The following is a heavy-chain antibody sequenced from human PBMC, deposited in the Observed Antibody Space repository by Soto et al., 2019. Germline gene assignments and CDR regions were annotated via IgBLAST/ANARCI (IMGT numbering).Heavy chain of an antibody. CDR3: ARGGDGFDL. J-gene: IGHJ3*01. V-gene: IGHV4-31*03. CDR2: IHHSGST. CDR1: GDSLTIGGHY. Sequence: QVDLQESGPGLVKPSQTLSLTCSVSGDSLTIGGHYWTWIRQHPGKGLEWIGYIHHSGSTYYSPSLKSRVTISVDTSENRFSLKLTSVTAADAAVYDCARGGDGFDLWGQGKMVTVSS.